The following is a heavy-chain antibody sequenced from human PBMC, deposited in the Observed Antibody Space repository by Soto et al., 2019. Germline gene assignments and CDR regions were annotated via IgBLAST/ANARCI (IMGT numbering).Heavy chain of an antibody. J-gene: IGHJ4*02. CDR1: GGTFSSYA. CDR3: AGHSSSSLGWGYYFDY. V-gene: IGHV1-69*01. D-gene: IGHD6-6*01. Sequence: QVQLVQSGAEVKKPGSSVKVSCKASGGTFSSYAISWVRQAPGQGLEWMGGIIPIFGTANYAQKFQGRVTITADESTSTACRELSSLRSEDTAVYYCAGHSSSSLGWGYYFDYWCQGTLVTVSS. CDR2: IIPIFGTA.